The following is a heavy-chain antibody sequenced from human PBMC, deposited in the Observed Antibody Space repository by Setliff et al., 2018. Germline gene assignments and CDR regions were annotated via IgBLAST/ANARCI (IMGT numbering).Heavy chain of an antibody. V-gene: IGHV3-21*01. CDR3: ARVASIMILVDIFFPNDAFDI. CDR2: ISSSGSYI. J-gene: IGHJ3*02. Sequence: GGSLRLSCAASGFTFSSYSMNWVRQAPGKGLEWVSFISSSGSYIYYGDSVKGRFTISRDNAKNSLYLQMNSLRAEDTAVYYCARVASIMILVDIFFPNDAFDIWSQGTMVTVSS. CDR1: GFTFSSYS. D-gene: IGHD3-22*01.